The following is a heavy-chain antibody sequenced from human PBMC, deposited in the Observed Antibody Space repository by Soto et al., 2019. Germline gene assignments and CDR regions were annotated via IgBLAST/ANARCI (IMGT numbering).Heavy chain of an antibody. D-gene: IGHD3-10*01. CDR2: ISYDGSDK. V-gene: IGHV3-30*03. Sequence: QVQLVESGGGVVQPGRSLRLSCAASGFPFTSYGMHWVREGPDKGLEWVAIISYDGSDKYYADALKGRFSISRDNSKNTLYLQMNSLSPEDRSLYYCVGGQAYFDYRGQASLVIVSS. CDR1: GFPFTSYG. CDR3: VGGQAYFDY. J-gene: IGHJ4*02.